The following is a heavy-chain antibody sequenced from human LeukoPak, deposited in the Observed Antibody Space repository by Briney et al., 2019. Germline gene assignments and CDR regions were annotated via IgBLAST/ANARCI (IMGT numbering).Heavy chain of an antibody. CDR1: GFTFSSSW. V-gene: IGHV3-20*04. Sequence: GGSLRLSCAASGFTFSSSWMTWVRQAPGKGLEWVSGINWNGGSTGYADSVKGRFTISRDNAKNSLYLQMNSLRAEDTALYYCAREFRSAGATRGYFDYWGQGTLVTVSS. CDR3: AREFRSAGATRGYFDY. CDR2: INWNGGST. J-gene: IGHJ4*02. D-gene: IGHD1-26*01.